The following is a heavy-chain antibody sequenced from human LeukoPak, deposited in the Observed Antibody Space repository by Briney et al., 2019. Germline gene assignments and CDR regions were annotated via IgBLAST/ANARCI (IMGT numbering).Heavy chain of an antibody. CDR1: GGSISSYY. CDR3: ARIPLYFLEPFDY. V-gene: IGHV4-59*12. Sequence: SEALSLTCTVSGGSISSYYWSWIRQPPGKRLEWIGEISHRGRTHYNPSLKGRVTMSVDTSKNQFALEVDSVTAADAAVYYCARIPLYFLEPFDYWGQGILVTVSS. D-gene: IGHD3-3*01. J-gene: IGHJ4*02. CDR2: ISHRGRT.